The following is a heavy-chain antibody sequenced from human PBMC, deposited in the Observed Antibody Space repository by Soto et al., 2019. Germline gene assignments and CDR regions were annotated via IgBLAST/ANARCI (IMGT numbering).Heavy chain of an antibody. J-gene: IGHJ4*02. CDR3: VRYCSTTLCNGVATRTFDY. V-gene: IGHV3-48*03. Sequence: GGSLRLSCAASRFTFSTYEINWVLQAAGKGLEWVSYISTSGSTVYYADSVKGRFTISRDNTRNSLYLQMNSLRDEDTALYYCVRYCSTTLCNGVATRTFDYWGQGTLVTVSS. CDR1: RFTFSTYE. D-gene: IGHD2-2*01. CDR2: ISTSGSTV.